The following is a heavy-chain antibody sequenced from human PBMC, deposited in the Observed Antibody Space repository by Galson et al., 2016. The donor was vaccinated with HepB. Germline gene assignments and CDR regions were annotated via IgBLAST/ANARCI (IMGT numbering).Heavy chain of an antibody. V-gene: IGHV3-53*01. D-gene: IGHD4-17*01. CDR2: LFSGGST. CDR1: GFAASSNY. CDR3: SRDRFGDPTV. Sequence: SLRLSCASSGFAASSNYMNWVRQAPGKGLEWVSLLFSGGSTYYADSVKGRFTFPRDRSTDTLYLQMNSLRVDDTAVYFCSRDRFGDPTVWGQGTLVTVSS. J-gene: IGHJ4*02.